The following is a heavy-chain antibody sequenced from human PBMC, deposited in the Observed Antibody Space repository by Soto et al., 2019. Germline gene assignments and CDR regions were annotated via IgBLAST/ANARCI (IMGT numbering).Heavy chain of an antibody. V-gene: IGHV1-69*01. CDR1: GGTFSSYA. CDR2: IIPIFGTA. J-gene: IGHJ4*02. D-gene: IGHD2-15*01. CDR3: ARRYCSGGSCYSYYFDY. Sequence: QVQLVQSGAEVKKPGSSVKVSCKASGGTFSSYAISWVRQAPGQGLEWMGGIIPIFGTANYAQKFQSRVTITADESTSTAYMELSSLRSEDTAVYYCARRYCSGGSCYSYYFDYWGQGTLVTVSS.